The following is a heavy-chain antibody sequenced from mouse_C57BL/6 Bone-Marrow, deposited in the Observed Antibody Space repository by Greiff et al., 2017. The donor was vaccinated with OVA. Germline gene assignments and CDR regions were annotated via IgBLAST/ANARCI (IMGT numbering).Heavy chain of an antibody. CDR3: ARREKWLLVFAY. V-gene: IGHV1-81*01. CDR2: IYPRSGNT. CDR1: GYTFTSYG. D-gene: IGHD2-3*01. J-gene: IGHJ3*01. Sequence: QVQLKQSGAELARPGASVKLSCKASGYTFTSYGISWVKQRTGQGLEWIGEIYPRSGNTYYNEKFKGKATLTADKSSSTAYMELRSLTSEDSAVYFCARREKWLLVFAYWGQGTLVTVSA.